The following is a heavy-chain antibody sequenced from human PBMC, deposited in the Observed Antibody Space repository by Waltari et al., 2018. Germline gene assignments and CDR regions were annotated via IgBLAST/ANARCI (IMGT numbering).Heavy chain of an antibody. J-gene: IGHJ4*02. CDR2: FSVSGDST. D-gene: IGHD1-26*01. CDR1: GLPFHNYA. V-gene: IGHV3-23*01. CDR3: AKVGGGGY. Sequence: EVQLLESGGGLVQPGGSLGLPCAAAGLPFHNYAMSWVRPAPGKGLGWVSGFSVSGDSTYYADSVKGRFTISRDNSKNTSYLKMNSLRAEDTAVYYCAKVGGGGYWGQGTLVTVSS.